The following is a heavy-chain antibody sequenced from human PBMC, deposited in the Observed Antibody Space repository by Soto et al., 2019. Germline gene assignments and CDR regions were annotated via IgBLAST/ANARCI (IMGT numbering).Heavy chain of an antibody. CDR1: GYTFTGYY. V-gene: IGHV1-2*04. CDR2: INPNSGGT. J-gene: IGHJ3*02. D-gene: IGHD2-15*01. CDR3: ARGGSGGSCYDI. Sequence: ASVKVSCKASGYTFTGYYMHWVRQAPGQGLEWMGWINPNSGGTNYAQKFQGWVTVTRDTSISTAYMELSRLRSDDTAVYYCARGGSGGSCYDIWGQGTMVTVSS.